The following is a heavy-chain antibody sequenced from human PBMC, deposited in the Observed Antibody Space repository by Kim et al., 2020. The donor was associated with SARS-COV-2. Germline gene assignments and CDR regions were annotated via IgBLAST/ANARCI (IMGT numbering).Heavy chain of an antibody. D-gene: IGHD6-13*01. Sequence: NYNPSLKSRVTISVDTSKNQFSLKLSSVTAADTAVYYCASGEYSSSHFGYWGQGTLVTVSS. J-gene: IGHJ4*02. CDR3: ASGEYSSSHFGY. V-gene: IGHV4-34*01.